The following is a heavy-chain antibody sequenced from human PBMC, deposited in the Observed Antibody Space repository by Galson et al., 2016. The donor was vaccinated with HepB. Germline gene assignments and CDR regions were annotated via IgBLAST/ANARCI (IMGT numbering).Heavy chain of an antibody. Sequence: SLRLSCAAFGFTVSSSYMSWVRQAPGKGLEWVSFIYTGGSTYYADFVKGRFTISRYNSKNTLYLQMSSLRAEDTAVYYCVKGYCRTTSCPRSVYFDYWGQGTLVTVSS. CDR1: GFTVSSSY. J-gene: IGHJ4*02. CDR3: VKGYCRTTSCPRSVYFDY. D-gene: IGHD2-2*01. V-gene: IGHV3-53*04. CDR2: IYTGGST.